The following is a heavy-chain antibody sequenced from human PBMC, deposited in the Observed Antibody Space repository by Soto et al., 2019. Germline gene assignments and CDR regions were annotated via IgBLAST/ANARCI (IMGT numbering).Heavy chain of an antibody. D-gene: IGHD3-22*01. J-gene: IGHJ4*02. V-gene: IGHV3-48*01. CDR1: GFTFSSYS. Sequence: XSVKVSFNASGFTFSSYSMNLVRHSPGKGLEWVSYISSSSSTIYYADSVKGRFTISRDNAKNSLYLQMNSLRADDTAVYYCARSPQYYYDSSGYPDYWGQGTLVTSPQ. CDR3: ARSPQYYYDSSGYPDY. CDR2: ISSSSSTI.